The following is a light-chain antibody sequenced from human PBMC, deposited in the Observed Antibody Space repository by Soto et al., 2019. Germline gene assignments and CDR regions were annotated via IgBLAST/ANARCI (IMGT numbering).Light chain of an antibody. CDR2: AAS. V-gene: IGKV1-16*01. CDR1: QGISTY. J-gene: IGKJ5*01. Sequence: DIQMTQSPSSLSASVGDRVTSTCRASQGISTYLNWYLQKPGKAPKLLIYAASSLQSGVPARFSGSGSGTEFTLTISSLQPDDFATYYCQQYNTYSTFGQGTRLEIK. CDR3: QQYNTYST.